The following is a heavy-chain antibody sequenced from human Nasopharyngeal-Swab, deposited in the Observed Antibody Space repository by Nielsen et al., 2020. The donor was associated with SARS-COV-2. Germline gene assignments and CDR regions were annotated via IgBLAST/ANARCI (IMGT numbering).Heavy chain of an antibody. CDR1: GGSISSYY. CDR2: IYYSGST. Sequence: SETLSLTCTVSGGSISSYYWSWIRQPPGKGLEWIGYIYYSGSTNYNPSLKSRVTISVDTSKNQFSLKLSSVTAADTAVYYCVRDVYDSSGYYYQDYWGQGTLVTVSS. V-gene: IGHV4-59*01. CDR3: VRDVYDSSGYYYQDY. J-gene: IGHJ4*02. D-gene: IGHD3-22*01.